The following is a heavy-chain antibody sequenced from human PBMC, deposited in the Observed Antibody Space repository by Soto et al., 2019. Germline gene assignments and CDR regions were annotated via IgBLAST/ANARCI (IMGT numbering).Heavy chain of an antibody. Sequence: ASVKVSCKASGYTFTSYAIHWVRQAPGQRLEWMGSINVANGNTKYSQKFQGRVTITRDTSASTAYMELSSLRSEDTAVYYCAREGSIQLWAYYYYYGMDVWGQGTTVTVSS. CDR3: AREGSIQLWAYYYYYGMDV. CDR2: INVANGNT. D-gene: IGHD5-18*01. CDR1: GYTFTSYA. J-gene: IGHJ6*02. V-gene: IGHV1-3*01.